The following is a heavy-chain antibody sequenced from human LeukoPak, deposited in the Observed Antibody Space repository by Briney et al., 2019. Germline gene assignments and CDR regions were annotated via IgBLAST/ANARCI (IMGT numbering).Heavy chain of an antibody. J-gene: IGHJ6*03. CDR2: SNPNSGGT. Sequence: ASVKVSCKASGYTFTGYYMHWVRQAPGQGLEWMGWSNPNSGGTNYAQKFQGRGTMTRDTSISTAYMELSRLRSDDTAVYYCARATTVTTYGYYYMDVWGKGTTVPVSS. CDR1: GYTFTGYY. V-gene: IGHV1-2*02. D-gene: IGHD4-17*01. CDR3: ARATTVTTYGYYYMDV.